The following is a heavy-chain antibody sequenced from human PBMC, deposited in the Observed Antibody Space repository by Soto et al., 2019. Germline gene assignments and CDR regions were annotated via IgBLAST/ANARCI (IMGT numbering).Heavy chain of an antibody. Sequence: QVQLVESGGGVVQPGRSLRLSCAASGFTYGMHWVRQAPGKGLEWVAVTWYDGSNKYYADSVKGRFTISRDNSKNTLYLQMNSLRAEDTAVFYCAFEGGGAIRRSYLGYWGQGTLVTVSS. J-gene: IGHJ4*02. CDR1: GFTYG. CDR2: TWYDGSNK. CDR3: AFEGGGAIRRSYLGY. D-gene: IGHD3-16*01. V-gene: IGHV3-33*01.